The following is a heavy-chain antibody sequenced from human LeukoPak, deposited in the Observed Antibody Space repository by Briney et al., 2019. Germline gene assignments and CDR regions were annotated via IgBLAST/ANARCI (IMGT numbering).Heavy chain of an antibody. Sequence: SVKVSCKASGGTFTSYTISWVRQAPGQGLELMGRIIPILGIANYAQKFQGRVTITTYKSNSTHYMELRSLRPEDTAADFCSRGGRSGYYYVDYWGQGTLVTVSS. J-gene: IGHJ4*02. V-gene: IGHV1-69*02. CDR3: SRGGRSGYYYVDY. CDR2: IIPILGIA. CDR1: GGTFTSYT. D-gene: IGHD3-22*01.